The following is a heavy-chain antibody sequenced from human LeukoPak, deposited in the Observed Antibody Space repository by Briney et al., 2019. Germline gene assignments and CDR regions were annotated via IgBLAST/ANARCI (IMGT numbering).Heavy chain of an antibody. Sequence: GGSLRLSCAASGFTFSSYSMNWVRQAPGKWLEWVSSISSSSSYIYYADSVKGRFTISRDNAKNSLYLQMNSLRAEDTAVYYCAKRGAYSPPYWGQGTLVTVSS. CDR2: ISSSSSYI. J-gene: IGHJ4*02. V-gene: IGHV3-21*01. CDR1: GFTFSSYS. D-gene: IGHD5-18*01. CDR3: AKRGAYSPPY.